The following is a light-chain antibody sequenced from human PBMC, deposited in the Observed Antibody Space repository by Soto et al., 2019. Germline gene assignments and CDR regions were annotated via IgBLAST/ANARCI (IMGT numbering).Light chain of an antibody. CDR3: QQYGSSPWT. CDR2: GAS. Sequence: EIVLTQSPGTLSLSPGERATLSCRAIQSVSSSYLAWYQQKPGQAPRLLIYGASSRATGIPDRFSGSGSETNFTLTISRLEPEDFAVYYCQQYGSSPWTFGQGTKVEIK. CDR1: QSVSSSY. J-gene: IGKJ1*01. V-gene: IGKV3-20*01.